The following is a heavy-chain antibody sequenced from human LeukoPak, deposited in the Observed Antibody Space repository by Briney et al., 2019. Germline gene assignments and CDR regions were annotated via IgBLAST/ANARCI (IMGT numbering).Heavy chain of an antibody. Sequence: PGGSLRLSCAASGFTFSSYSMNWVRQAPGKGLEWVSTISSSSSYIYYADSVKGRFTISRDNAKNSLYLQMNSLRAEDMALYYCAKEGYDISGGFDYWGQGTLVTVSS. CDR2: ISSSSSYI. V-gene: IGHV3-21*04. D-gene: IGHD3-9*01. J-gene: IGHJ4*02. CDR3: AKEGYDISGGFDY. CDR1: GFTFSSYS.